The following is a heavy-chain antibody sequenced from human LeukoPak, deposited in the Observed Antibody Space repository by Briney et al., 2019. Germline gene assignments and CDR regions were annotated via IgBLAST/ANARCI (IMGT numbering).Heavy chain of an antibody. CDR3: ARGQYQLLSWAMDV. D-gene: IGHD2-2*01. CDR2: ISAYNGNT. CDR1: GYTFTASY. V-gene: IGHV1-18*04. J-gene: IGHJ6*02. Sequence: GASVKVSCKASGYTFTASYMHWVRQAPGQGLEWMGWISAYNGNTNYAQKLQGRVTMTTDTSTSTAYMELSSLRSEDTAVYYCARGQYQLLSWAMDVWGQGTTVTVSS.